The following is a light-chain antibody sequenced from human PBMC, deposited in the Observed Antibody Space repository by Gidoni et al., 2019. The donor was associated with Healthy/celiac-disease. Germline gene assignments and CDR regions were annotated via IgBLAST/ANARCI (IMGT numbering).Light chain of an antibody. CDR1: QGISSY. CDR2: AAS. Sequence: AIRMTQSPSSFSASTGDRVTIPCRASQGISSYLAWYQQKPGKAPKLLIYAASTLQSGVTSRFSGSGSGTDFTRTISCLQAEDFATYYCKQYYSYPRTFGQGTKVEIK. J-gene: IGKJ1*01. CDR3: KQYYSYPRT. V-gene: IGKV1-8*01.